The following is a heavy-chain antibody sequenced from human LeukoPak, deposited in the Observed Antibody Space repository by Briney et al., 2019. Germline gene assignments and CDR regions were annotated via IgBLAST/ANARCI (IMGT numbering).Heavy chain of an antibody. CDR2: IYYSGST. D-gene: IGHD3-10*01. J-gene: IGHJ5*02. V-gene: IGHV4-59*01. Sequence: SETLSLTCTVSSGSIRTSYCSWIRQPPGKGLEWIGYIYYSGSTNYNPSLKSRVTISVDTSRNQFSLKLSSVTAADTAVYYCARAGVLWFGELGFDPWGQGTLVTVSS. CDR1: SGSIRTSY. CDR3: ARAGVLWFGELGFDP.